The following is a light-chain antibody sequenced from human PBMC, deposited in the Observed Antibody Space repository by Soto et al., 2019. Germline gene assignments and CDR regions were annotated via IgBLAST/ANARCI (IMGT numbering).Light chain of an antibody. Sequence: IVLTQSQGTLSLSPGERAALFCRASQTVSSSNLAWYQQKPGQAPRLLIYGASSRATGIPDRFSGSGSGTDFTLTISSLEPEDFAVYYCQQYGSSYTFGQGTRLEIK. CDR2: GAS. J-gene: IGKJ5*01. V-gene: IGKV3-20*01. CDR1: QTVSSSN. CDR3: QQYGSSYT.